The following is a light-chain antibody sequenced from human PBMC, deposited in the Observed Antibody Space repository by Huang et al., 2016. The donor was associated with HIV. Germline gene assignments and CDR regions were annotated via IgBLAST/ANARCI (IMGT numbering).Light chain of an antibody. V-gene: IGKV3-20*01. J-gene: IGKJ2*01. CDR1: QSINNNY. CDR2: VAS. Sequence: EIVLTQSPGTLSLYPGEGATLSCRASQSINNNYLARVQQKPGQPPRLRIYVASSRATGVPDRFTGSGSGTDFNLTISRLETEDFAMYFCQHYGTSPQTFGQGTKLEIK. CDR3: QHYGTSPQT.